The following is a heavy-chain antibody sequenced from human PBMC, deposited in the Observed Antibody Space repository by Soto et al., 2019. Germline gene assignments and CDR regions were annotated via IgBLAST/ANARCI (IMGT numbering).Heavy chain of an antibody. CDR1: GFSLSNARMG. CDR3: AWISRYDILTGIHWFDP. D-gene: IGHD3-9*01. CDR2: IFSNDEK. J-gene: IGHJ5*02. V-gene: IGHV2-26*01. Sequence: QVTLKESGPVLVKPTETLTLTCTVSGFSLSNARMGVSWIRQPPGKAMEWLAHIFSNDEKSYSPSRKSMLTITKDTAKSQVVLTMTNMDPVDTATYFCAWISRYDILTGIHWFDPWGQGTLVTVSS.